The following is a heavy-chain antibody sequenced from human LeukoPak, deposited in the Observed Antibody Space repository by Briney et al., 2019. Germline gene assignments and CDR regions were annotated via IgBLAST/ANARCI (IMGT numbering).Heavy chain of an antibody. V-gene: IGHV3-30*02. CDR3: AKAEPYYDFWSGYPLDY. J-gene: IGHJ4*02. D-gene: IGHD3-3*01. Sequence: GGSLRLSCAASGFTFSSYGMHWVRQAPGKGLEWVAFIRYDGGNKYYADSVKGRFTISRDNSKNTLYLQMNSLRAEDTAVYYCAKAEPYYDFWSGYPLDYWGQGTLVTVSS. CDR1: GFTFSSYG. CDR2: IRYDGGNK.